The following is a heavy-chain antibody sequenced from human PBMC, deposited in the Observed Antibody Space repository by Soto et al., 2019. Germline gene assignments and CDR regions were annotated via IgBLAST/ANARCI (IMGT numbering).Heavy chain of an antibody. Sequence: GGVLRLSCSASGFSVNNNYMTWVRQAPGRRPEWVAVIYTRGTTHYADFATGRFTFSRDNSKNTLYLQMDSLRPEDTAVYYCAKLWGYYFDSWGPGTLVTVSS. CDR2: IYTRGTT. V-gene: IGHV3-53*01. J-gene: IGHJ4*02. CDR3: AKLWGYYFDS. D-gene: IGHD2-21*01. CDR1: GFSVNNNY.